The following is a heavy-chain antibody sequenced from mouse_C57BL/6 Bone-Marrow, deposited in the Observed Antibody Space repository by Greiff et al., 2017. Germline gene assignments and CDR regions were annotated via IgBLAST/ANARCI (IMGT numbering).Heavy chain of an antibody. CDR3: ARCYDEYDWYFDV. J-gene: IGHJ1*03. D-gene: IGHD2-3*01. Sequence: VQLQQPGAELVMPGASVKLSCKASGYTFTSYWMHWVKQRPGQGLEWIGEIDPSDSYTNYNQKFKGQSTLTVDKSSSTVYMQLSSLTSVDSAVYYCARCYDEYDWYFDVWGTGTTVTVSS. CDR1: GYTFTSYW. CDR2: IDPSDSYT. V-gene: IGHV1-69*01.